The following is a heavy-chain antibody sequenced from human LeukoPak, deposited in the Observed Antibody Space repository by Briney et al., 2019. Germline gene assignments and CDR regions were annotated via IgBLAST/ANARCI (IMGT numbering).Heavy chain of an antibody. J-gene: IGHJ4*02. D-gene: IGHD2-8*01. CDR1: GFTFSSYG. Sequence: GGSLSLSCAASGFTFSSYGMHWVRQAPGKGLEWVAVIWYDGSNKYYADSVKGRFTISRDNSKNTLYLQMNSLRAEDTAVYYCARDGCTNGVCYLGYWGQGTLVTVSS. CDR2: IWYDGSNK. V-gene: IGHV3-33*01. CDR3: ARDGCTNGVCYLGY.